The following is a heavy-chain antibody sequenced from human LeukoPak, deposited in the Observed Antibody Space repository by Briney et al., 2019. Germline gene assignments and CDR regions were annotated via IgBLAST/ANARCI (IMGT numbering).Heavy chain of an antibody. D-gene: IGHD5-12*01. J-gene: IGHJ5*02. CDR1: GYSISSGYY. V-gene: IGHV4-30-4*08. CDR3: ARDRVEWLRLDNWFDP. Sequence: SETLSLTCTVSGYSISSGYYWSWIRQPPGKGLEWIGYIYYSGSTYYNPSLKSRVTISVDTSKNQFSLKLSSVTAADTAVYYCARDRVEWLRLDNWFDPWGQGTLVTVSS. CDR2: IYYSGST.